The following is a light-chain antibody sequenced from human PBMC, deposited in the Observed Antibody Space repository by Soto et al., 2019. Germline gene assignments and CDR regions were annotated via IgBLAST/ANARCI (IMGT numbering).Light chain of an antibody. J-gene: IGKJ3*01. CDR2: GTS. CDR1: QSVSSKY. Sequence: VLTQSPGTLSLSPGERATLSCRASQSVSSKYLAWYQQKPGQAPRVLIYGTSIRASGVPERFSVGGSGTDFTLTITRLEPEYFAVYYCQQYGSSLFTFGPGT. CDR3: QQYGSSLFT. V-gene: IGKV3-20*01.